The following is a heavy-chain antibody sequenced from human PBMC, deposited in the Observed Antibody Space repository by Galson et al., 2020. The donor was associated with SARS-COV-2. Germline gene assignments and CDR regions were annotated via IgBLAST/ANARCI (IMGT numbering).Heavy chain of an antibody. V-gene: IGHV4-34*01. CDR1: GGSFSGYY. CDR2: INHSGST. D-gene: IGHD3-22*01. J-gene: IGHJ4*02. Sequence: SQASETLSLTCAVYGGSFSGYYWSWIRQPPGKGLEWIGEINHSGSTNYNPSLKSRVTISIDTSKNQFSLKLSSVTPADTAVYCCARGTRDITMIVMSVTTVSYCLDYCGQGTLVTVSS. CDR3: ARGTRDITMIVMSVTTVSYCLDY.